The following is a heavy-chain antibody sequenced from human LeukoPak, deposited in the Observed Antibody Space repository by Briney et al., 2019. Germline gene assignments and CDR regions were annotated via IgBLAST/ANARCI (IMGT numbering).Heavy chain of an antibody. V-gene: IGHV3-21*05. CDR2: IDSGSDDI. Sequence: PGGSLRLSRAASGFTFSLYAMTWVRQAPGKGLEWVSYIDSGSDDIHYADSVRGRFTISRDNAKNTLYLQMKSLRAEDTAVYYCARDTYQSSLIDYWGQGTLVTVSS. D-gene: IGHD2-2*01. CDR1: GFTFSLYA. J-gene: IGHJ4*02. CDR3: ARDTYQSSLIDY.